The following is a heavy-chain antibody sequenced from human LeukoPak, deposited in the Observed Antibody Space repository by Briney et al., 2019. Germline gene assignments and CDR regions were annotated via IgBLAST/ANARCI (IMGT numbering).Heavy chain of an antibody. CDR3: ARDMYRIDDSSDRTVDY. D-gene: IGHD3-22*01. V-gene: IGHV4-30-2*01. CDR1: GGSISSGGYY. Sequence: SQTRSLTCTVSGGSISSGGYYWSWIRQPPGKGLDWIGYIYHSGSTYYNPSLKSRVTISVDTSKNQFSLKLSSVTAADTAVYYCARDMYRIDDSSDRTVDYWGQGTLVTVSS. CDR2: IYHSGST. J-gene: IGHJ4*02.